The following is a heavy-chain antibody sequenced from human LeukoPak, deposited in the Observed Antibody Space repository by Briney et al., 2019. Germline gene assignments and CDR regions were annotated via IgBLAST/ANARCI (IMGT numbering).Heavy chain of an antibody. CDR1: RFTFDDYA. J-gene: IGHJ6*02. V-gene: IGHV3-9*01. Sequence: GRSLRLSCAAPRFTFDDYAMHWVRQAPRKGLEWVSGISWNSGSIGYADSVKGRFTISRDNAKNSLYLQMNSLRAEDTALYYCAKDMERSYYYGMDVWGQGTTVTVSS. D-gene: IGHD1-1*01. CDR3: AKDMERSYYYGMDV. CDR2: ISWNSGSI.